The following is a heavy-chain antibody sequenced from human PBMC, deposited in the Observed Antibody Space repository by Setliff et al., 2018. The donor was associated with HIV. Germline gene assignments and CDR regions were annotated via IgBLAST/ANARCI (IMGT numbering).Heavy chain of an antibody. CDR2: IYYSGST. CDR1: GGSISSGGYY. J-gene: IGHJ6*03. V-gene: IGHV4-31*03. Sequence: TLSLTCTVSGGSISSGGYYWSWIRQHPGKGLEWIGYIYYSGSTYYNPSLKSRVTISVDTSKNQFSLKLSSVTAADTAVHYCARGGIAAAGTYYYYMDVWGKGTTVTVSS. D-gene: IGHD6-13*01. CDR3: ARGGIAAAGTYYYYMDV.